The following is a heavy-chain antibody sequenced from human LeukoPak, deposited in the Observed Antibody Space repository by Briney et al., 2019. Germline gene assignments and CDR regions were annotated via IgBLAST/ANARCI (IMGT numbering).Heavy chain of an antibody. CDR2: ISYDGSNK. CDR3: ARDTAIAAAGTSFYYYYGMDV. V-gene: IGHV3-30*14. D-gene: IGHD6-13*01. J-gene: IGHJ6*02. Sequence: GGSLRLSCAASGFTFSSYAMHWVRQAPGKGLEWVAVISYDGSNKYYADSVKGRFTISRDNSKNTLYLQMNSLRAEDTAVYYCARDTAIAAAGTSFYYYYGMDVWGQGTTVTVSS. CDR1: GFTFSSYA.